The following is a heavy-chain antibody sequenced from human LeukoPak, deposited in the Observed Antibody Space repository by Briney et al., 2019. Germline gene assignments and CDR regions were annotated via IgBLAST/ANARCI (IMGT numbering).Heavy chain of an antibody. V-gene: IGHV3-21*01. D-gene: IGHD4-11*01. CDR1: GFTFSSYS. Sequence: GGSLRLSCAASGFTFSSYSMNWVRQAPGKGLEWVSSISSSSSYIYYADSVKGRFTISRDNAKNSLYLQMNSLRAEDTAVYYCPARGYSDYGDAFDIWGQGTMVTVSS. CDR2: ISSSSSYI. CDR3: PARGYSDYGDAFDI. J-gene: IGHJ3*02.